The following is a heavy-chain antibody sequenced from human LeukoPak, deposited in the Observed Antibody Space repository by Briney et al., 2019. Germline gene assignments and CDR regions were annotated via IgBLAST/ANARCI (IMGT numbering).Heavy chain of an antibody. V-gene: IGHV1-24*01. CDR1: GYTLTELS. Sequence: ASVKVSCKFSGYTLTELSMHWVRQAPGKGLAWMGGFDPEDGETIYAQKFQGRVTMTEDTSTDTAYMELSSLRSEDTAVYYCARVAVAGNYYYYYYMDVWGKGTTVTVSS. CDR3: ARVAVAGNYYYYYYMDV. CDR2: FDPEDGET. D-gene: IGHD6-19*01. J-gene: IGHJ6*03.